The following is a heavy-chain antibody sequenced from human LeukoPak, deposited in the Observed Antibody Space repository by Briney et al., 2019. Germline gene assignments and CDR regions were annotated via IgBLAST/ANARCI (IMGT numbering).Heavy chain of an antibody. J-gene: IGHJ4*02. CDR1: GYTFTSYG. D-gene: IGHD1-1*01. Sequence: GASVKVSCKASGYTFTSYGISWVRQAPGQGLEWMGWISVYNGNTNYAQKLQGRVTMTTDTSTSTAYMELRSLRSDDTAVYYCARASHWNQLHYFDYWGQGTLVTVSS. CDR2: ISVYNGNT. V-gene: IGHV1-18*01. CDR3: ARASHWNQLHYFDY.